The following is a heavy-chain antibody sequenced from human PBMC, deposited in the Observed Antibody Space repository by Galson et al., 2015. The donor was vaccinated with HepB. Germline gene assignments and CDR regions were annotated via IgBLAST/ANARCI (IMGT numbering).Heavy chain of an antibody. J-gene: IGHJ6*02. V-gene: IGHV3-74*01. D-gene: IGHD3-9*01. CDR3: AKEDYDLLTGYRYYNYGMDV. Sequence: SLRLSCAVSGSTFRDYWINWVRQAPGKGLVWVSRINGDGSIRNYADAVKGRFTISRDNAKNTLCLQMSSLTAEDTAVYYCAKEDYDLLTGYRYYNYGMDVWGQGTTVTVAS. CDR2: INGDGSIR. CDR1: GSTFRDYW.